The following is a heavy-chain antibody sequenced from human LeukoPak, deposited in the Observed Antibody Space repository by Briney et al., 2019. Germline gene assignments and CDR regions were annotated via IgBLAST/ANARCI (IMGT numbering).Heavy chain of an antibody. V-gene: IGHV3-23*01. Sequence: GGSLRLSCVASGITFSNYAVSWVRQAPEKGLDWVSVISGSAHKIHYADSVKGRFTIYRDNSENIVYLQMNNLRAEDTAVYYCAVRVTGYSSGYVYWGQGTLVTVSS. CDR1: GITFSNYA. CDR3: AVRVTGYSSGYVY. CDR2: ISGSAHKI. D-gene: IGHD5-18*01. J-gene: IGHJ4*02.